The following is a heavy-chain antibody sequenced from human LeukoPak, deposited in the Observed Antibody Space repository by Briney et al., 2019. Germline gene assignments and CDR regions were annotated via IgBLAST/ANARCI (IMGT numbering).Heavy chain of an antibody. CDR2: INHSGST. CDR3: ARGHLVSNAFDI. Sequence: SETLSLTCAVYGGSFSGYYWSWIRQPPGKGLEWIGEINHSGSTNYNPSLRSRVTISVDTSKNQFSLKLSSVTAADTAVYYCARGHLVSNAFDIWGQGTMVTVSS. V-gene: IGHV4-34*01. J-gene: IGHJ3*02. CDR1: GGSFSGYY. D-gene: IGHD5/OR15-5a*01.